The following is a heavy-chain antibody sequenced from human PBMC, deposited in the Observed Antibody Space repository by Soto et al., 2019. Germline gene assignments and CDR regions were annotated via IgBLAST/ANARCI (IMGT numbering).Heavy chain of an antibody. Sequence: EVPLVESGGGLIQPGGSLRLSCAASGFTFSNYWMQWVRQSPGKGLVWVSRINPDGGSTTYADYVKGRFTISRDNAKNTLYLQMNTLTAEDTAVYYCARGMAAAGNVMDVWGQESTVTVSS. CDR3: ARGMAAAGNVMDV. CDR1: GFTFSNYW. CDR2: INPDGGST. V-gene: IGHV3-74*01. J-gene: IGHJ6*02. D-gene: IGHD6-13*01.